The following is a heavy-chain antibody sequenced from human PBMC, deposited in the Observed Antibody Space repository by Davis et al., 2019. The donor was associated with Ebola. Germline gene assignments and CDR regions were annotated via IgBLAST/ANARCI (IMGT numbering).Heavy chain of an antibody. CDR1: GFTFSSYV. CDR2: ISYDGSNK. D-gene: IGHD3-22*01. J-gene: IGHJ4*02. CDR3: ARGTTMIVVVTLDY. V-gene: IGHV3-30*04. Sequence: GGSLRLSCAASGFTFSSYVMHWVRQAPGKGLEWVALISYDGSNKYNADSVKGRFTISRDNSKNTLYLQMNSLRAEDTAVYYCARGTTMIVVVTLDYWGQGTLVTVSS.